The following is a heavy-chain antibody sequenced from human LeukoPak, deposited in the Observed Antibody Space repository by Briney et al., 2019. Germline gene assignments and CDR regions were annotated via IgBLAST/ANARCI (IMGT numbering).Heavy chain of an antibody. Sequence: SVKVSCKASGGTFSSYAISWVRQAPGQGLEWMGGIIPIFGTANYAQKFQGRVTITADKSTSTAYMELSSLRSEDTAVYYCARDLGDGYNFFFDYWGQGTLVTVSS. V-gene: IGHV1-69*06. CDR1: GGTFSSYA. D-gene: IGHD5-24*01. CDR3: ARDLGDGYNFFFDY. CDR2: IIPIFGTA. J-gene: IGHJ4*02.